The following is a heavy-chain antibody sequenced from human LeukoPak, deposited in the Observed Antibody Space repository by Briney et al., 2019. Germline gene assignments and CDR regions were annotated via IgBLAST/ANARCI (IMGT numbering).Heavy chain of an antibody. CDR2: ISGSGGST. CDR3: AKLPRYDYVWGSYNDY. V-gene: IGHV3-23*01. CDR1: GFTFSSYA. D-gene: IGHD3-16*01. J-gene: IGHJ4*02. Sequence: TGGSLRLSCAASGFTFSSYAMSWVRQAPGKGLEWVSAISGSGGSTYYADSVKGRFTISRDNSKNTLYLQMNSLRAEDTAVYYCAKLPRYDYVWGSYNDYWGQGTLVTVSS.